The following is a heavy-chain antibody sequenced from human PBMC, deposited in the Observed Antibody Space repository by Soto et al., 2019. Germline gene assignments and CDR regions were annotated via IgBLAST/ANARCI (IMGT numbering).Heavy chain of an antibody. Sequence: QLQLQESGPGLVKPSETLSLTCTVSGGSISSSSYYWGWIRQPPGKGLEWIGYIYYSGSTNYNPSLKSRVTISVDTSKNQFSLKLSSVTAADTAVYYCARVGSLQNWFDPWGQGTLVTVSS. J-gene: IGHJ5*02. D-gene: IGHD2-15*01. V-gene: IGHV4-61*05. CDR1: GGSISSSSYY. CDR3: ARVGSLQNWFDP. CDR2: IYYSGST.